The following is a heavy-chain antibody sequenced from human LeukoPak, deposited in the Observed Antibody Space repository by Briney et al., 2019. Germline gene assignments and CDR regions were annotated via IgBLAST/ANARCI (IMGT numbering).Heavy chain of an antibody. CDR1: GHSISSGYY. CDR2: IYHSGST. V-gene: IGHV4-38-2*01. J-gene: IGHJ3*02. CDR3: ARQQDGTGGLI. Sequence: SETLSLTCAVSGHSISSGYYWGWIRQPPGKGLEWIGSIYHSGSTYYNPSLKSRVTISVDTSKNQFSLKLSSVTAADTAVYYCARQQDGTGGLIWGQGTMVTVSS. D-gene: IGHD1-1*01.